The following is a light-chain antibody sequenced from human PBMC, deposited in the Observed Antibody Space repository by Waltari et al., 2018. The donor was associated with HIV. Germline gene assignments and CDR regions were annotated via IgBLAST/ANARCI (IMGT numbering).Light chain of an antibody. J-gene: IGLJ3*02. Sequence: QPVLTQPPSASASLGASVTLTCTLSSGYSHSNVDWYQQRPRNGPRFVIRVGTGWIVGSKGDGIPDRFSVLGSGLNRYLTIKNIQEEDESDYHCGADHGSGKNFAWAFGGGTKLTVL. CDR3: GADHGSGKNFAWA. CDR2: VGTGWIVG. V-gene: IGLV9-49*03. CDR1: SGYSHSN.